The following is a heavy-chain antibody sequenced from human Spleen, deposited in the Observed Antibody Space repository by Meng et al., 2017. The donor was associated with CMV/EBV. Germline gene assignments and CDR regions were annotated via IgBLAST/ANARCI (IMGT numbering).Heavy chain of an antibody. Sequence: GESLKISCAASGFTFSSYSMNWVRQAPGKGLEWVSSISSSSSYIYYADSVKGRFTISRDNSKNTLYLQMNSLRAEDTAVYYCAKRDIVVVVAADWYFDLWGRGTLVTVSS. V-gene: IGHV3-21*04. J-gene: IGHJ2*01. D-gene: IGHD2-15*01. CDR3: AKRDIVVVVAADWYFDL. CDR1: GFTFSSYS. CDR2: ISSSSSYI.